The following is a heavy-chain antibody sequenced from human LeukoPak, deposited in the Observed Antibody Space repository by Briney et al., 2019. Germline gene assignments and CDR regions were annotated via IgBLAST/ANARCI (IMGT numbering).Heavy chain of an antibody. CDR3: GGAARLGDYFDY. V-gene: IGHV4-59*01. CDR2: IYYSGST. J-gene: IGHJ4*02. D-gene: IGHD6-6*01. Sequence: PSETLSLTCTVSGGSISSYYWSWIRQPPGKGLEWIGYIYYSGSTNYNPSLKSRVTISVDTSKNQFSLKLSSVTAADTAVYYCGGAARLGDYFDYWGQGTLVTVSS. CDR1: GGSISSYY.